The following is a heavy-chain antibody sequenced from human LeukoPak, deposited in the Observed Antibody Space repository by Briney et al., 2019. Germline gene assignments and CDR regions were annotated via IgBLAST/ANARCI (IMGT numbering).Heavy chain of an antibody. J-gene: IGHJ4*02. CDR2: INPSGGST. CDR3: WAFSPVSPAFFDY. Sequence: GASVKVSCKASGYTFTSYYMHWVRQAPGQGLEWMGIINPSGGSTSYAQKFQGGVTMTRDTSTSTVYMELSSLRSEDTAVYYCWAFSPVSPAFFDYWGQGTLVTVSS. V-gene: IGHV1-46*01. CDR1: GYTFTSYY. D-gene: IGHD3-3*01.